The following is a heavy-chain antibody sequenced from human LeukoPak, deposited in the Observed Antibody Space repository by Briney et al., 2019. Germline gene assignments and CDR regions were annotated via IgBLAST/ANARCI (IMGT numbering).Heavy chain of an antibody. Sequence: GGSLRLSCAASGFSFSGYSMNWVRQAPGKGLEWVAVIWYDGSNKYYADSVKGRFTISRDNSKNTLYLQMNSLRAEDTAVYYCATLFGDYDSSGPGAFDIWGQGTMVTVSS. J-gene: IGHJ3*02. V-gene: IGHV3-33*08. CDR1: GFSFSGYS. CDR3: ATLFGDYDSSGPGAFDI. D-gene: IGHD3-22*01. CDR2: IWYDGSNK.